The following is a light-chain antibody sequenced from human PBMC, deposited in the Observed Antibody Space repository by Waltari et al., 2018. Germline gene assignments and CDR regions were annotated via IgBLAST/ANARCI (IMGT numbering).Light chain of an antibody. CDR3: QMYNGAPRT. Sequence: TQSPSSLSAAAGDRVTITCRASQGIASYLAWYQQKPGRVPTLLIYDASTLRSGVPSRFSGSGGGTDFTLTITSLQPEDVATYYCQMYNGAPRTFGQGTKVEI. CDR2: DAS. V-gene: IGKV1-27*01. CDR1: QGIASY. J-gene: IGKJ1*01.